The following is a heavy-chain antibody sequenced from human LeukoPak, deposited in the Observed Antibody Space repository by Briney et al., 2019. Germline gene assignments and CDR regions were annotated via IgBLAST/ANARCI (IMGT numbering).Heavy chain of an antibody. V-gene: IGHV4-59*08. D-gene: IGHD2-21*02. Sequence: SETLSLTCTVSGGSISGYYWSWIRQPPGKGLEWIGYIYYSGSTNYIPSLKSRVTISVDTSKNQFSLKLSSVTAADTAVYYCARHCGGDCYSGFGVNDYWGQGTLVTVSS. CDR2: IYYSGST. CDR1: GGSISGYY. J-gene: IGHJ4*02. CDR3: ARHCGGDCYSGFGVNDY.